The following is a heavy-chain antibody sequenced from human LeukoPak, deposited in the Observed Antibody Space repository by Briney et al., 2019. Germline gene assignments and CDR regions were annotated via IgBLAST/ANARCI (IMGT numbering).Heavy chain of an antibody. Sequence: GGSLRLSCAASGFTFSSYGMHWVRQAPGKGLEWVSFIRYDGSHKYYADSVKGRFTISRDNAKNSLYLQMNSLRAEDTAVYYCARDRPTLTGYYPFDYWGQGTLVTVSS. CDR1: GFTFSSYG. D-gene: IGHD3-9*01. V-gene: IGHV3-30*02. CDR3: ARDRPTLTGYYPFDY. CDR2: IRYDGSHK. J-gene: IGHJ4*02.